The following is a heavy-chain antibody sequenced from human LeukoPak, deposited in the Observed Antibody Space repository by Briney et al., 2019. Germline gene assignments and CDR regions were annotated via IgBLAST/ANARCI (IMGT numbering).Heavy chain of an antibody. CDR3: ARDRASRRTSYHYYGMDV. V-gene: IGHV3-30*04. Sequence: PGRSLRLSCAASGFSFSTSPMHWVRQAPGKGLEWVALMSNDGSKKYYAESVKGRFTISRDNSKNTLYLQVNSLRVDDTAVYYCARDRASRRTSYHYYGMDVWGEGTTVIVSS. CDR1: GFSFSTSP. D-gene: IGHD1/OR15-1a*01. J-gene: IGHJ6*04. CDR2: MSNDGSKK.